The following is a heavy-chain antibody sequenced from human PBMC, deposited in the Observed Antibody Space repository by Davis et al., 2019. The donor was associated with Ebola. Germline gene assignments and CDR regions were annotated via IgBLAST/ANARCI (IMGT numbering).Heavy chain of an antibody. CDR3: AKDGSYGFDY. V-gene: IGHV3-23*01. Sequence: GGSLRLSCAASGFTVSSNYMSWVRQAPGKGLEWVSAISGSGGSTYYADSVKGRFTISRDNSKNTLYLQMNSLRAEDTAVYYCAKDGSYGFDYWGQGTLVTVSS. CDR2: ISGSGGST. CDR1: GFTVSSNY. J-gene: IGHJ4*02. D-gene: IGHD1-26*01.